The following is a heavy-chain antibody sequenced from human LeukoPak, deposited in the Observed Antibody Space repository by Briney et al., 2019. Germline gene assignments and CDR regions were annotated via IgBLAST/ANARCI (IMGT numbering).Heavy chain of an antibody. CDR1: GFTFSNYA. Sequence: PGGSLRLSCAASGFTFSNYAMSWVRQAPGKGLEWVSGISGSGGSTYYADSVKGHFTVSRDNSKNTLYLQMNSLRAEDTAVYYCAKDSLWFGDFPDYWGQGTLVTVSS. V-gene: IGHV3-23*01. CDR3: AKDSLWFGDFPDY. D-gene: IGHD3-10*01. CDR2: ISGSGGST. J-gene: IGHJ4*02.